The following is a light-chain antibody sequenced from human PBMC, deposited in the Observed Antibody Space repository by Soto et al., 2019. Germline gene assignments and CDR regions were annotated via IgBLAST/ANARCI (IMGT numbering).Light chain of an antibody. CDR3: QAWDSSTDV. CDR1: KLGDKY. CDR2: QDS. Sequence: SSELTQPPSVSVSPGQTASITCSGDKLGDKYACWYQQKPGQSPVLVIYQDSKRPSGIPERFSGSNSGNTATLTISGTQAMDEADYYFQAWDSSTDVFGTGTKLTVL. J-gene: IGLJ1*01. V-gene: IGLV3-1*01.